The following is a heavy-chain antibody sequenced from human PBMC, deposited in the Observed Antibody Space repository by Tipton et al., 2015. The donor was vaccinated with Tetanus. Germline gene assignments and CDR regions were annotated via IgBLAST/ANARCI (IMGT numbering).Heavy chain of an antibody. CDR3: ARGRGLGPHEYFEH. Sequence: QVQLVQSGAEVKKPGASVKVSCKASGYTFTHYGVNWVRQAPGQGLEWMGWISPFNENVNYAERFQGRLTMTRDRSTATVYMDLRSLRSDDTAVYYCARGRGLGPHEYFEHWGQGTLVTVSS. CDR2: ISPFNENV. V-gene: IGHV1-18*01. J-gene: IGHJ5*02. CDR1: GYTFTHYG. D-gene: IGHD3/OR15-3a*01.